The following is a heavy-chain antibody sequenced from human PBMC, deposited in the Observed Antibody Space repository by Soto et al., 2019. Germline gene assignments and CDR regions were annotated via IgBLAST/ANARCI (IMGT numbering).Heavy chain of an antibody. J-gene: IGHJ4*01. CDR1: RGSISSGCYS. V-gene: IGHV4-30-2*01. CDR2: IYHSGAT. CDR3: ARAFSTGYYKGAFDY. D-gene: IGHD3-9*01. Sequence: TLALTVAVSRGSISSGCYSGSGIRQPPGKGLEWLGYIYHSGATYYNPSLKSRVSLSVERPKNQFSLKLSSVTAADTAVYYGARAFSTGYYKGAFDYWGQGTPVTVSS.